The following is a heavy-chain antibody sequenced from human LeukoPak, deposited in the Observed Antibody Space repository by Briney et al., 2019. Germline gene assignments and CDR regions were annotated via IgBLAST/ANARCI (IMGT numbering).Heavy chain of an antibody. J-gene: IGHJ6*02. V-gene: IGHV1-18*01. CDR3: ARENFPYYYYGMDV. CDR2: ISAYNGNT. CDR1: GYTFTSYG. Sequence: ASVKDSCKASGYTFTSYGISWVRQAPGQGLEWMGWISAYNGNTNYAQKLQGRVTMTTDTSTSTAYMELRSLRSDDTAVYYCARENFPYYYYGMDVWGQGTTVTVSS. D-gene: IGHD2/OR15-2a*01.